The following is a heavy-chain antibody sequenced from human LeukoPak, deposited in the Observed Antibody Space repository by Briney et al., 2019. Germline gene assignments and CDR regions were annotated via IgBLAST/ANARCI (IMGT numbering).Heavy chain of an antibody. CDR3: AKEVRGSYGLLDY. CDR1: GFTVSSNY. V-gene: IGHV3-53*01. Sequence: PGGSLRLSCAASGFTVSSNYMSWVRQAPGKGPEWVSTISDGGTTNYADSVKGRFIISRDNSKNTLHLQMNSLGAEDTAVYYCAKEVRGSYGLLDYWGQGTLVTVSS. CDR2: ISDGGTT. D-gene: IGHD1-26*01. J-gene: IGHJ4*02.